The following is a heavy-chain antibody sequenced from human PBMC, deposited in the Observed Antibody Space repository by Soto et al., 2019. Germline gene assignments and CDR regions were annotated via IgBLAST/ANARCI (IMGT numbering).Heavy chain of an antibody. Sequence: GGSLRLSCAASGFTFSIYEMNWVRQAPGKGLEWVSYISSSSNTIYYADSVKGRFTISRDNAKKSLYLQMDSLRSEDTAVYYCARSSSSRVHDYWGQGTLVTVSS. D-gene: IGHD6-6*01. V-gene: IGHV3-48*03. CDR2: ISSSSNTI. CDR3: ARSSSSRVHDY. CDR1: GFTFSIYE. J-gene: IGHJ4*02.